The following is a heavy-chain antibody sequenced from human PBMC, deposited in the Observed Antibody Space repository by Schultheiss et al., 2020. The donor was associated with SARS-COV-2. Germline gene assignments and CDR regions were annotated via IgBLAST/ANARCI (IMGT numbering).Heavy chain of an antibody. V-gene: IGHV3-49*04. CDR2: IRSKAYGGTT. Sequence: GESLKISCAASGFTFSSYSMNWVRQAPGKGLEWVGFIRSKAYGGTTEYAASVKGRFTISRDDSRSIAYLQMNSLKTEDTAVYYCTGSNYDSSGYYEIDYWGQGTLVTVSS. CDR3: TGSNYDSSGYYEIDY. J-gene: IGHJ4*02. D-gene: IGHD3-22*01. CDR1: GFTFSSYS.